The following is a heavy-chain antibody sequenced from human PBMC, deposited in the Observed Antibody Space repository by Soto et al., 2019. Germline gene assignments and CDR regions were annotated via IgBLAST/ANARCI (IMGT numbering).Heavy chain of an antibody. CDR1: GGSFSDYY. V-gene: IGHV4-34*01. D-gene: IGHD3-3*01. CDR3: ARGDLEFDF. Sequence: SETLSLTCAVYGGSFSDYYWSWIRQPPGKGLEWIGEINHSGSTNYNPSLKSRVTISVDTSKNQFSLKLSSVTAADTALYYCARGDLEFDFWGQGTPVTVSS. CDR2: INHSGST. J-gene: IGHJ4*02.